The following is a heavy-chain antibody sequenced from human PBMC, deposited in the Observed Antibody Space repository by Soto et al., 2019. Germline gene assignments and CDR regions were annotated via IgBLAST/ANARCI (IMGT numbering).Heavy chain of an antibody. CDR2: IRNKANSYAT. V-gene: IGHV3-73*01. J-gene: IGHJ4*02. CDR1: GFTFSGSA. D-gene: IGHD4-17*01. Sequence: PGGSLRLSCAASGFTFSGSAMHWVRQASGKGLEWVGRIRNKANSYATTYAASVKGRFTISRDDSKNTAYLQMNSLKTEDTAVYYCTSYGDFPFDYWGQGTLVTVSS. CDR3: TSYGDFPFDY.